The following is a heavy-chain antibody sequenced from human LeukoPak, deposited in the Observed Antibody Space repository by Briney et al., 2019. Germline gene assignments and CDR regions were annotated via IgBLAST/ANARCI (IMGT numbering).Heavy chain of an antibody. CDR1: GGTFISYA. J-gene: IGHJ3*02. CDR2: IIPIFGTA. D-gene: IGHD2-2*01. CDR3: ARVRGGYCSSTSCYSDAFDI. Sequence: ASVKVSCKASGGTFISYAISWVRQAPGQGLEWMGGIIPIFGTANYAQKFQDRVTITTDESTSTAYMELSSLRSEDTAVYYCARVRGGYCSSTSCYSDAFDIWGQGTMVTVSS. V-gene: IGHV1-69*05.